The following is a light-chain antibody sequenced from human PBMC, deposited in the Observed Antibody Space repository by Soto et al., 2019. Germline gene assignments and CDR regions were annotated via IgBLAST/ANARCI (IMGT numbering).Light chain of an antibody. Sequence: QSALTQPASVSGSPGQSITISCTGTSSDAGGYNYVSWYQQHPGKAPKLMIYEVSNRPSGVSNRFSVSKSGNTDSLTISGLQAEDEADYYCSSYTISSTRVLGTGTKLTVL. CDR1: SSDAGGYNY. CDR2: EVS. J-gene: IGLJ1*01. V-gene: IGLV2-14*01. CDR3: SSYTISSTRV.